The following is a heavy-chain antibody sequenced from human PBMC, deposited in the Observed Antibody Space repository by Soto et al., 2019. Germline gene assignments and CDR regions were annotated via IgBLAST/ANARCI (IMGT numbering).Heavy chain of an antibody. Sequence: LRLSCAASGFTFSSYAMSWVRQAPGKGLEWVSAISGSGGSTYYADSVKGRFTISRDNSKNTLYLQMNSLRAEDTAVYYCAKDFSVGVVVAATRGYYGMDVWGQGTTVTVSS. D-gene: IGHD2-15*01. CDR2: ISGSGGST. J-gene: IGHJ6*02. V-gene: IGHV3-23*01. CDR3: AKDFSVGVVVAATRGYYGMDV. CDR1: GFTFSSYA.